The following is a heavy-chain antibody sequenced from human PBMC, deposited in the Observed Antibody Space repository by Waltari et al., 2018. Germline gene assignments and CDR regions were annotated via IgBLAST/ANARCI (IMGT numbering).Heavy chain of an antibody. CDR1: GFPFADSW. Sequence: EVQLLEAGGDLVQPGGSLRLSCAASGFPFADSWMPWVRHAPGKGLVWVARINGDGHGITYSASVQGRFTILRDNTKNTVYLQLNSLRADDTAVYYCARKGGRGYTYGPFYFDSWGRGTLVTVSS. J-gene: IGHJ4*02. CDR3: ARKGGRGYTYGPFYFDS. D-gene: IGHD5-18*01. V-gene: IGHV3-74*01. CDR2: INGDGHGI.